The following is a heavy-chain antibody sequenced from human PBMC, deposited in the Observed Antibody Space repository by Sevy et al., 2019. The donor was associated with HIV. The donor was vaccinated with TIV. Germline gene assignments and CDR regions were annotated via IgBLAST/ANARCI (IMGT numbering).Heavy chain of an antibody. J-gene: IGHJ6*02. Sequence: GGSLRLSCAASGFSLTTSDMHWVRQAPGKGLEWVAYVRNDGSNKYYADSVRDRFTISRDSPKNTLYLQMNSLRDVDTAIYYCARGRKTTEEWLEELDYYYGLDVWGQGTTVTVSS. V-gene: IGHV3-30*02. D-gene: IGHD2-8*01. CDR2: VRNDGSNK. CDR3: ARGRKTTEEWLEELDYYYGLDV. CDR1: GFSLTTSD.